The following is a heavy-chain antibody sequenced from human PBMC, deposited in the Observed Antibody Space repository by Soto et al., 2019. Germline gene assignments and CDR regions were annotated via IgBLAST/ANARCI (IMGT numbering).Heavy chain of an antibody. Sequence: EVQLVESGGGLVQPGGSLRLSCAASGFTFSSYWMHWVRQAPGKGLVWVSRINSDGSSTSYADSVKGRFTISRDNAKNTLYLKMNSLRAEDTAVYYCARGPLVGTRRYYFDYWGQGTLVTVSS. J-gene: IGHJ4*02. CDR1: GFTFSSYW. V-gene: IGHV3-74*01. CDR2: INSDGSST. CDR3: ARGPLVGTRRYYFDY. D-gene: IGHD1-1*01.